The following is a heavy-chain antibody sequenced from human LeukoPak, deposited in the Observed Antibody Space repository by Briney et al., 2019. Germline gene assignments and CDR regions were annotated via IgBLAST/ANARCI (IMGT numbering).Heavy chain of an antibody. J-gene: IGHJ4*02. Sequence: SETLSLTCTVSGGSISSYYWSWIRQPPGKGLEWIGYIYYSGSTNYNPSLKSRVTISVDTSKNQFSLKLSSVTAADTAVYYCARVGALLWFGIDYWGQGTLVTVSS. CDR3: ARVGALLWFGIDY. V-gene: IGHV4-59*01. D-gene: IGHD3-10*01. CDR1: GGSISSYY. CDR2: IYYSGST.